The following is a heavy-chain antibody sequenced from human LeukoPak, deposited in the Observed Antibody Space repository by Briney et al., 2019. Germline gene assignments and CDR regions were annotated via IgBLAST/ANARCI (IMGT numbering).Heavy chain of an antibody. CDR3: VRARVVVDFDY. D-gene: IGHD2-21*01. CDR1: GFTFSSYW. Sequence: PGGSLRLSCAASGFTFSSYWMSWVRQAPGKGLEWVANIKQDGSEKYYVDSVKGRFTISRDNAKNSLYLQMNSLRAEDTAVYYCVRARVVVDFDYWGQGTLVTVSS. J-gene: IGHJ4*02. V-gene: IGHV3-7*01. CDR2: IKQDGSEK.